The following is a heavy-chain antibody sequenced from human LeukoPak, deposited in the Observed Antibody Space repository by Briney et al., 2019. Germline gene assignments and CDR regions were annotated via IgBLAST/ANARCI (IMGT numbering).Heavy chain of an antibody. J-gene: IGHJ4*02. CDR1: GGSLSSGGYY. D-gene: IGHD6-13*01. CDR2: IYHSGST. V-gene: IGHV4-30-2*01. CDR3: ATPNPSSSWFSFDY. Sequence: PSQTLSLTCTVSGGSLSSGGYYWSWIRQPPGKGLEWIGYIYHSGSTYYNPSLKSRVTISVDRSKNQFSLKLSSVTAADTAVYYCATPNPSSSWFSFDYWGQGTLVTVSS.